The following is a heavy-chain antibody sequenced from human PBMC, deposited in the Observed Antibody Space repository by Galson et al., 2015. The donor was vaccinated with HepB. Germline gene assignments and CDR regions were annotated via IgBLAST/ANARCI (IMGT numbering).Heavy chain of an antibody. CDR2: VYRSGFA. Sequence: LSLTCTVSDDSISSGGYYWTWFRQHPGKGLEWIGYVYRSGFAYYNPSLKSRVAMSVDTSENPFSLKLRSVTASDTAIYYCARDLTCSGGCGFNRYFDLWGRGTLVTVSS. V-gene: IGHV4-31*03. CDR3: ARDLTCSGGCGFNRYFDL. D-gene: IGHD2-15*01. CDR1: DDSISSGGYY. J-gene: IGHJ2*01.